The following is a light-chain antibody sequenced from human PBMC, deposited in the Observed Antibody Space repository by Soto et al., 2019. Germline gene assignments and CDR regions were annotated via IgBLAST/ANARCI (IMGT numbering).Light chain of an antibody. CDR3: QSYTQSLWT. V-gene: IGKV3-20*01. CDR2: GVS. J-gene: IGKJ1*01. CDR1: QTVTANQ. Sequence: EIVLTQSPGTLSLSPGERATLSCRTSQTVTANQLAWYQQKPGQAPRLLIYGVSTRAAGIPDRFGGSGSGTDFTLTISGLEPEAFAVYYCQSYTQSLWTFGQGTKVEI.